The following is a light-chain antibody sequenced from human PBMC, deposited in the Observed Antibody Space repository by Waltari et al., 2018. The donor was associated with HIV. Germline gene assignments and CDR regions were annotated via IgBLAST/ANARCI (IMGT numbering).Light chain of an antibody. J-gene: IGKJ2*01. CDR2: WAS. Sequence: DIVMTQSPDSLAVSLGERATINCRSSQSVLYSSNNKNYLAWYQQKPGQPPKLLMYWASTRESGVPDRVSGSGSGTDFALTISSLQAEDVAVYYCQQYDSTPHTFGQGTKLEIK. CDR1: QSVLYSSNNKNY. V-gene: IGKV4-1*01. CDR3: QQYDSTPHT.